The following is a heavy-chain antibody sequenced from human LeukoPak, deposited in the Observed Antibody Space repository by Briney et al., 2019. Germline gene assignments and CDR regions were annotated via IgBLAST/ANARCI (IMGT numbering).Heavy chain of an antibody. Sequence: ASVKVSCKASGYTFTNYAMHWVRQAPGQRLEWMGWINAANGNTKYSQNFQGRVTITRDTSASTAYMELSSLRSEDTAVYYCARDGYSSGWYGVDHWGQGTLVTVSS. CDR2: INAANGNT. V-gene: IGHV1-3*01. CDR1: GYTFTNYA. J-gene: IGHJ4*02. CDR3: ARDGYSSGWYGVDH. D-gene: IGHD6-19*01.